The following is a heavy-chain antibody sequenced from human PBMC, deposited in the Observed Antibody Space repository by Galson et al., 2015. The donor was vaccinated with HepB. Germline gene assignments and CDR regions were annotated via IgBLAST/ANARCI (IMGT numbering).Heavy chain of an antibody. CDR3: ATGSPIAAAGTAPYYYYSMDV. CDR2: FDPEDGET. Sequence: SVKVSCKVSGYTLTELSMHWVRQAPGKGLEWMGGFDPEDGETIYAQKFQGRVTMTEDTSTDTAYMELSSLRSEDTAVYYCATGSPIAAAGTAPYYYYSMDVWGQGTTVTVSS. V-gene: IGHV1-24*01. D-gene: IGHD6-13*01. J-gene: IGHJ6*02. CDR1: GYTLTELS.